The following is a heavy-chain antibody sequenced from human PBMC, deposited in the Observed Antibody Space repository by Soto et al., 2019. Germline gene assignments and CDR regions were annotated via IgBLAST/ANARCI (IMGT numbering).Heavy chain of an antibody. CDR1: GFTFSSYA. Sequence: GGSLRLSCSASGFTFSSYAMHWVRQAPGKGLEFVSAISSNGGSTYYADSVKGRFTTSRDNSKNTLYLQMSSLRAEDTAVYYCVKILQYSYGLPHWGQGTLVTVSS. CDR3: VKILQYSYGLPH. D-gene: IGHD5-18*01. J-gene: IGHJ4*02. CDR2: ISSNGGST. V-gene: IGHV3-64D*06.